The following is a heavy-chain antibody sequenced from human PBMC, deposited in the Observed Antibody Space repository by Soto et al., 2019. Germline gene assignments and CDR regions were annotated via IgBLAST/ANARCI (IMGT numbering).Heavy chain of an antibody. CDR3: ARDTARAMVRIYYGMDV. J-gene: IGHJ6*02. CDR1: GFTFSSYG. CDR2: IWYDGSNK. Sequence: QVQLVESGGGVVQPGRSLRLSSAASGFTFSSYGMHWVRQAPGKGLAWVAVIWYDGSNKYYADSVKGRFTISRDNSKNTLYLQMNSLRAEDTAVYYCARDTARAMVRIYYGMDVWGQGTTVTVSS. V-gene: IGHV3-33*01. D-gene: IGHD3-10*01.